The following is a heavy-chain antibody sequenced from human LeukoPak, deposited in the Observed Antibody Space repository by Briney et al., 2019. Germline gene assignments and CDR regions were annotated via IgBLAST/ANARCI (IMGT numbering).Heavy chain of an antibody. CDR3: AGGSYYGSGSRPGYIEY. Sequence: PGGSLRLSCAASGFSVNNNYMNWVRQATRKELDGVSLMDNFGYKHYADSVEGRVTISRDSSKNTVYLQLNSLRAEDTAVYYCAGGSYYGSGSRPGYIEYWGQGTLVTVSS. CDR1: GFSVNNNY. V-gene: IGHV3-53*01. CDR2: MDNFGYK. J-gene: IGHJ4*02. D-gene: IGHD3-10*01.